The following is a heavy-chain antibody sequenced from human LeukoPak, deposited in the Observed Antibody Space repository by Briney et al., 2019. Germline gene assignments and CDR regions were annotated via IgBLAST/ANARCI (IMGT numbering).Heavy chain of an antibody. CDR1: GGSISSYY. V-gene: IGHV4-4*07. D-gene: IGHD4-23*01. CDR2: IYTSGST. Sequence: PSETLSLTCTVSGGSISSYYWSWIRQPAGKGLEWIGRIYTSGSTNYNPSLKSRVTISVDPPKNQLSLKLSSVTAAAPAVFYCARNFRPPTGGTVGDGGQGTLVTVSS. CDR3: ARNFRPPTGGTVGD. J-gene: IGHJ4*02.